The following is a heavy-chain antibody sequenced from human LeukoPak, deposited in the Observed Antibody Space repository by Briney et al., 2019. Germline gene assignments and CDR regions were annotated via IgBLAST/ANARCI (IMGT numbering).Heavy chain of an antibody. J-gene: IGHJ5*02. Sequence: GGSLRLSCAASGFTFSNYAMSWVRQAPGKGLEWVSAISGSGGSAYYADSVKGRFTISRDNSKNTLYLQMNSLRAEDTAVYYCAKDPYSSSRYPNWFDPWGQGTLVTVSS. CDR3: AKDPYSSSRYPNWFDP. V-gene: IGHV3-23*01. D-gene: IGHD6-13*01. CDR1: GFTFSNYA. CDR2: ISGSGGSA.